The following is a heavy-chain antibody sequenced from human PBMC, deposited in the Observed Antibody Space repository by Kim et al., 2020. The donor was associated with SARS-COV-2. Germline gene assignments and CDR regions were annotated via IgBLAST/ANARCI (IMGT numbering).Heavy chain of an antibody. V-gene: IGHV3-66*01. Sequence: TYYAHSVEDRITITRDDSKNTVYLQMNSLKAEATAVYFCAREPSTYFDYWGQGALVTVSS. CDR2: T. CDR3: AREPSTYFDY. J-gene: IGHJ4*02.